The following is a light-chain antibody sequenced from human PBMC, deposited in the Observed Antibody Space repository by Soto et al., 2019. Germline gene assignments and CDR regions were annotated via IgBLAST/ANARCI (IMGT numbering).Light chain of an antibody. Sequence: QSVLTQPASVSGSPGQSITISCTGTSSDVGGYNYVSWYQQHPGKAPKLMIYAVSNRPSGVSNRFSGSKSGNTATLTISGLQAEDEADYYCCSYTVSLSGSYVFGTGTKVTVL. V-gene: IGLV2-14*01. CDR1: SSDVGGYNY. J-gene: IGLJ1*01. CDR2: AVS. CDR3: CSYTVSLSGSYV.